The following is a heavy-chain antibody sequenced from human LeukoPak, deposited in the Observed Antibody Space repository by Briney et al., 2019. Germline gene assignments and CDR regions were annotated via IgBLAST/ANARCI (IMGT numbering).Heavy chain of an antibody. Sequence: SETLSLTCTVSGGSISSYYWSWTRQPPGKGLEWIGYIYYSGSTNYNPSLKSRVTISVDTSKNQFSLKLSSVTAADTAVYYCARLPSGYYYYMDVWGKGTTVTISS. CDR3: ARLPSGYYYYMDV. V-gene: IGHV4-59*01. CDR1: GGSISSYY. D-gene: IGHD3-10*01. J-gene: IGHJ6*03. CDR2: IYYSGST.